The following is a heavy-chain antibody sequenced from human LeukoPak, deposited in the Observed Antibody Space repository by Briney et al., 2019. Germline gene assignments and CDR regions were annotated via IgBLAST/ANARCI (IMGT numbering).Heavy chain of an antibody. V-gene: IGHV4-38-2*02. CDR3: ARDPRGYGFIDY. J-gene: IGHJ4*02. CDR2: IYHSGST. D-gene: IGHD5-18*01. Sequence: SETLSLTCTVSGYSISSGYYWGWIRQPPGKGLEWIGSIYHSGSTYYNPSLKSRVTISVDTSKNQFSLKLSSVTAADTAVYYCARDPRGYGFIDYWGQGTLVTVSS. CDR1: GYSISSGYY.